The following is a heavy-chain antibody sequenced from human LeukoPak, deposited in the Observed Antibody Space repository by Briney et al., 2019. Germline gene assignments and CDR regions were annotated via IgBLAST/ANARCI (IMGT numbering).Heavy chain of an antibody. V-gene: IGHV4-39*02. CDR3: ARDPTGYDIFDV. CDR1: GGSISSSSYY. D-gene: IGHD3-9*01. Sequence: SETLSLTCTVSGGSISSSSYYWGWIRQPPGKGLEWIGSIYYSGSTYYNPSLKSRVTISVDTSKNQFSLHLNSVTPEDTAVYYCARDPTGYDIFDVWGQGTMVTVSS. J-gene: IGHJ3*01. CDR2: IYYSGST.